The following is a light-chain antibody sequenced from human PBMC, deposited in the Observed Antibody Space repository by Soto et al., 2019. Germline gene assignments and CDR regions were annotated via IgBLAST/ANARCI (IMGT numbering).Light chain of an antibody. Sequence: DIQLTQSPSFLSASVGDRVTITCRASQGISSYLAWYQQRPGKAPNLLIYAASTLQSGVPSRFSRSGSGTEFPLPIRSLQPEDFATYYCQQLTSYPLTFGGGTKVEIK. V-gene: IGKV1-9*01. CDR2: AAS. CDR1: QGISSY. J-gene: IGKJ4*01. CDR3: QQLTSYPLT.